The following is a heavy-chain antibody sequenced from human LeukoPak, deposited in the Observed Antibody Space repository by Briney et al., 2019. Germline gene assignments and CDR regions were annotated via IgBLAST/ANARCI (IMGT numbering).Heavy chain of an antibody. Sequence: SQTLSLTCAISGDSVSSDSATWNWIRQSPSRGLEWLGRTYYRSKWYSAYAVSVKSRISISSDTSKNQFSLQLNSATPEDTAIYYCARGPQWLNYWGQGTLVTVSS. CDR2: TYYRSKWYS. J-gene: IGHJ4*02. CDR1: GDSVSSDSAT. D-gene: IGHD6-19*01. CDR3: ARGPQWLNY. V-gene: IGHV6-1*01.